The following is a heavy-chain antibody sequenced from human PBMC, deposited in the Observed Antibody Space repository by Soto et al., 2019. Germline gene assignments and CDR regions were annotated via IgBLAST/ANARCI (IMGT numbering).Heavy chain of an antibody. CDR3: ARDIAVAGPLDY. V-gene: IGHV3-33*01. CDR1: GFTFSSYG. Sequence: GGSLRLSCAASGFTFSSYGMHWVRQAPGKGLEWVAVIWYDGSNKYYADSVKGRFTISRDNSKNTLYLQMNSLRAEDTAVYYCARDIAVAGPLDYWGQGTLVTVSS. D-gene: IGHD6-19*01. CDR2: IWYDGSNK. J-gene: IGHJ4*02.